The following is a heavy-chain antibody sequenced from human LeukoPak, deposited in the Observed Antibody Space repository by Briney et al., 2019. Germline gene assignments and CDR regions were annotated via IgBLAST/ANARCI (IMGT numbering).Heavy chain of an antibody. V-gene: IGHV3-53*01. CDR1: GFTVSTNS. Sequence: GGSLRLSCTVSGFTVSTNSISWVRQAPGKGLEWVSFIYSDNTHYSDSVKGRFTISRDNSKNTLYLQMNSLRAEDTAVYYCARRAGAYSHPYDYWGQGTLVTVSS. CDR2: IYSDNT. CDR3: ARRAGAYSHPYDY. D-gene: IGHD4/OR15-4a*01. J-gene: IGHJ4*02.